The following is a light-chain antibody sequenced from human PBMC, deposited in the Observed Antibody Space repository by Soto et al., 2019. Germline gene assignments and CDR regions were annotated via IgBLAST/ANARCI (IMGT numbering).Light chain of an antibody. CDR1: QSVSSN. J-gene: IGKJ3*01. Sequence: EIVMTQSPATLSVSPGERATLSCRASQSVSSNLAWYQQKPGQAPRLLIYGASTRATGIPARFSGSGSGTEFTLTISSLQSEDFGVYYCQQYNNWPRVTFGPWPKVYIK. CDR2: GAS. CDR3: QQYNNWPRVT. V-gene: IGKV3-15*01.